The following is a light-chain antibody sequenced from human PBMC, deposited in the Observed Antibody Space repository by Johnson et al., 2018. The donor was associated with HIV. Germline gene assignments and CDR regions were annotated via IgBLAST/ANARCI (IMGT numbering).Light chain of an antibody. CDR3: GTWDSSLSAGGYV. Sequence: QSVLTQPPSASGTPGQRVTISCSGSSSNIANNTVNWYQHFPGTAPKLLMYGNVKRPSGIPDRFTGSKSGTSASLAISGLQAEDEADYCCGTWDSSLSAGGYVFGTGTKVTVL. CDR1: SSNIANNT. J-gene: IGLJ1*01. CDR2: GNV. V-gene: IGLV1-44*01.